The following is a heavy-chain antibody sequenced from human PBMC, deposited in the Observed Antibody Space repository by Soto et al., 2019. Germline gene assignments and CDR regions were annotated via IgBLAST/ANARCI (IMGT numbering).Heavy chain of an antibody. CDR1: GYTFTSYA. V-gene: IGHV1-3*01. D-gene: IGHD3-9*01. Sequence: ASVKVSCKASGYTFTSYAMHWVRQAPGQRLEWMGWINAGNGNTKYSQKFQGRVTITRDTSASTAYMELSSLRSEDTAVYYCARDRGIFLTGFDPWGQGTLVTVSS. J-gene: IGHJ5*02. CDR2: INAGNGNT. CDR3: ARDRGIFLTGFDP.